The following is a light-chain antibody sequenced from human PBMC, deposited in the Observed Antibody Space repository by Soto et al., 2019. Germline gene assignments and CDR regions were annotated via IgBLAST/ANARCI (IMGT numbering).Light chain of an antibody. Sequence: EIVLTQSPATVSLSPGERATLSCWASQSLSSYLAWYQQKPGQAPRLLIYDASNRANGIPARFTGSGSGTDFTLTISSLEPEDFAVYYCQQYGSSPITFGQGTRLEIK. CDR2: DAS. CDR1: QSLSSY. J-gene: IGKJ5*01. CDR3: QQYGSSPIT. V-gene: IGKV3-11*01.